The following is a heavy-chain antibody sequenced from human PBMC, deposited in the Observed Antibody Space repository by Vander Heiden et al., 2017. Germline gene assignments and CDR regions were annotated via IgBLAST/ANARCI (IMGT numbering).Heavy chain of an antibody. CDR2: ISYDGSNK. CDR3: AKDRHDYYYYYGMDV. V-gene: IGHV3-30*18. CDR1: GFTVSSYG. J-gene: IGHJ6*02. Sequence: QVRLVESGGGVVQPGRSLRLSGAASGFTVSSYGMHWVRQAPGKGLEWVAVISYDGSNKYYADSVKGRFTISRDNSKNTLYLQMNSLRAEDTAVYYCAKDRHDYYYYYGMDVWGQGTTVTVSS.